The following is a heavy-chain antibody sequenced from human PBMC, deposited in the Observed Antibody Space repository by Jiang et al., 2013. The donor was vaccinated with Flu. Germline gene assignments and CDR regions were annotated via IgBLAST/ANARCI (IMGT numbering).Heavy chain of an antibody. CDR3: ARPYERSGRYFAFDI. D-gene: IGHD3-22*01. CDR1: GFIFSDYA. CDR2: ITNDGYGT. Sequence: SGGGLVQPGGSLRLSCAASGFIFSDYAMHWVRQAPGKGLEYVSAITNDGYGTYYVSSVKDRFTISRDNSKNTLYLQMGSLRAEDMAVYYCARPYERSGRYFAFDIWGRGTMVTVSS. J-gene: IGHJ3*02. V-gene: IGHV3-64*01.